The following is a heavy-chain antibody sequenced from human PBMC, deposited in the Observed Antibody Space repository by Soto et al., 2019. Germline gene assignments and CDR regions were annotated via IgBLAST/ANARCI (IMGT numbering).Heavy chain of an antibody. V-gene: IGHV4-4*02. CDR1: ADSINISHW. Sequence: PSETLSLTCAVSADSINISHWCNCVRQPPGKGLEWIGQISHSGSTNYNPSLTSRVTISVDKSKNHFSLELTSVTAADTAVYYCAARHFWSGPWTHTRLDYWGQGTLVTVSS. D-gene: IGHD3-3*02. J-gene: IGHJ4*02. CDR3: AARHFWSGPWTHTRLDY. CDR2: ISHSGST.